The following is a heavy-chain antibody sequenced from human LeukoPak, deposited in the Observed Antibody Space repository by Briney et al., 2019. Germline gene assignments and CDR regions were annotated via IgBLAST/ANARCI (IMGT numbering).Heavy chain of an antibody. CDR3: ARGKEYIDY. D-gene: IGHD6-6*01. Sequence: SETLSLTCTVSGGSISSSSYYWGWIRQPPGKGLEWIGTIYYSGSTYYNPSLKSRITISVDTSKNQFSLKLSSVTAADTAVYNCARGKEYIDYWGQGTLVTVSS. V-gene: IGHV4-39*01. CDR2: IYYSGST. CDR1: GGSISSSSYY. J-gene: IGHJ4*02.